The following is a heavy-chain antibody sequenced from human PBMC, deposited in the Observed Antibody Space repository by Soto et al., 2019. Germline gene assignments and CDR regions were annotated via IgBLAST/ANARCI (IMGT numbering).Heavy chain of an antibody. V-gene: IGHV3-48*02. D-gene: IGHD3-10*01. CDR1: GFTFRSYS. CDR2: ISSSNRTI. CDR3: AREGRPLLQTGMDV. Sequence: EVQLVESGGGLKQPGGSLRLSCAASGFTFRSYSMNWVRQAPGKGLEWVSYISSSNRTINYADSVKGRFIISRDNAKNSLYLQMHSLRDEDTAVYYCAREGRPLLQTGMDVWGQGTTVTVSS. J-gene: IGHJ6*02.